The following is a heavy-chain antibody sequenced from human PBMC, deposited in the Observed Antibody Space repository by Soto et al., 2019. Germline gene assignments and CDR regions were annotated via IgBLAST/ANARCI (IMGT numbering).Heavy chain of an antibody. D-gene: IGHD6-19*01. J-gene: IGHJ1*01. V-gene: IGHV4-31*03. CDR3: ARNCQMVSSWYHPEFQD. CDR2: IYYNGAT. Sequence: QVLLQESGPGLVKPSQTLSLTCTVSVGSINTAGHYWSWMRQLPGKGLELMGYIYYNGATNYKPYLKTGLAISRDNGQNQFSLTLTSVTAADTAMYFCARNCQMVSSWYHPEFQDWCQGTLFTVSS. CDR1: VGSINTAGHY.